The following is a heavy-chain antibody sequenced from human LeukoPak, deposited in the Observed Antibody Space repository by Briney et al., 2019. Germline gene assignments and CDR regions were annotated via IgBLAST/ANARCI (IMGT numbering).Heavy chain of an antibody. J-gene: IGHJ4*02. CDR3: ARSRDYYGSGSFDY. D-gene: IGHD3-10*01. V-gene: IGHV3-7*03. Sequence: GGSLRLSCAASGFSFSNYWMSWVRQAPGKGLECVANIKQDGSEKYYVDSVKGRFTISRDNAKNSLYLQMNSLRAEDTALYYCARSRDYYGSGSFDYWGQGTLVTVSS. CDR2: IKQDGSEK. CDR1: GFSFSNYW.